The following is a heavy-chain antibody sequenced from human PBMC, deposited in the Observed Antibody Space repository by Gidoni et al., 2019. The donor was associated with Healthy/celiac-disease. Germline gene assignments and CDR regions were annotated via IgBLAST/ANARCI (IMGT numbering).Heavy chain of an antibody. D-gene: IGHD1-26*01. V-gene: IGHV6-1*01. J-gene: IGHJ4*02. CDR2: TYYSSKWYN. Sequence: QVQLQQSGPGLVKPSQTLSLTRAISGDSLSSTSAAWNWIRQSPSGGLEWLGRTYYSSKWYNDYAVSVKSRITINPDTSKNQFSLQLNSVTPEDTAVYYCARGRRYSGSYIFDYWGQGTLVTVSS. CDR1: GDSLSSTSAA. CDR3: ARGRRYSGSYIFDY.